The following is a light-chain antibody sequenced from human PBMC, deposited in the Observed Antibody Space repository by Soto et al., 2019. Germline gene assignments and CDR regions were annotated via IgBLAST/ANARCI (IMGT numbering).Light chain of an antibody. CDR2: EVS. Sequence: EIVMTRTPLSLSVTPGQPASISCKSSQSLLYSDGKTYLYWYLQKPGQPPQPLIYEVSKRVSGVPDRFSGSGSGTNFSLKSSRMEADDVGVYYCMQNIQLPITFGQGTRLEIK. V-gene: IGKV2D-29*01. CDR1: QSLLYSDGKTY. J-gene: IGKJ5*01. CDR3: MQNIQLPIT.